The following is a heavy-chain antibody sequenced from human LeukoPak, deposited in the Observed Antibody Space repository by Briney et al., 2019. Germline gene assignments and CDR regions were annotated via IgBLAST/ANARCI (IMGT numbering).Heavy chain of an antibody. D-gene: IGHD3-22*01. Sequence: PSETLSLTCTVSGGSISSLYWSWIRQPPGKGLEWIGYIYYSGGTDYNPSFKSRVTMSVDTSKNQFSLKLNSVTAADTAVYYCARYNYETSGYYYLFDYWGQGTLVTVSS. CDR2: IYYSGGT. CDR3: ARYNYETSGYYYLFDY. J-gene: IGHJ4*02. V-gene: IGHV4-59*08. CDR1: GGSISSLY.